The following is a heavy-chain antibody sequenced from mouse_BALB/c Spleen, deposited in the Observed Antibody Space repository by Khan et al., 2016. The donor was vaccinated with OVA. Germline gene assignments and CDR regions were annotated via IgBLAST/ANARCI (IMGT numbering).Heavy chain of an antibody. CDR2: ILPGSGST. D-gene: IGHD1-1*01. Sequence: QMQLEESGADLMKPGASVKISCKVTGNTFSTYWIEWIKKRPGHGLEWIGEILPGSGSTNCNEKFKGKATFTADTSSNTAYMQLSSLTSEDSAVYYCARVNSGSRDYFDNWGQGTTLTVSS. CDR1: GNTFSTYW. CDR3: ARVNSGSRDYFDN. J-gene: IGHJ2*01. V-gene: IGHV1-9*01.